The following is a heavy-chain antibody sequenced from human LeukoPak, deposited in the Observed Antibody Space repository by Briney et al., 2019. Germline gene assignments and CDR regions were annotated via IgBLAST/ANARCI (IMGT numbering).Heavy chain of an antibody. CDR3: ARIYLGRWYFDL. J-gene: IGHJ2*01. CDR2: IYHSGST. Sequence: PSETLSLTCAVSGYSISSSYYWGWIRQPPGKGLEWIGSIYHSGSTYYNPSLKSRVTILVDTSKNQFSLKLSSVTAADTAVYYCARIYLGRWYFDLWGRRTLVTVSS. V-gene: IGHV4-38-2*01. CDR1: GYSISSSYY. D-gene: IGHD3-16*01.